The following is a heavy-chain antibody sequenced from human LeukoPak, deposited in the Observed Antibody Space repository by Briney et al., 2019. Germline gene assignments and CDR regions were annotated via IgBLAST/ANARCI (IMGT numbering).Heavy chain of an antibody. CDR3: AREVGGSWLRYFDY. Sequence: GGSLILSCAASGFTFSSYWMHWVRQAPGKGLVWVSRINSDGSSTSYADSVKGRFTISRDNAKNTLYLQMNSLRAEDTAVYYCAREVGGSWLRYFDYWGQGTLVTVSS. D-gene: IGHD1-26*01. V-gene: IGHV3-74*01. CDR1: GFTFSSYW. CDR2: INSDGSST. J-gene: IGHJ4*02.